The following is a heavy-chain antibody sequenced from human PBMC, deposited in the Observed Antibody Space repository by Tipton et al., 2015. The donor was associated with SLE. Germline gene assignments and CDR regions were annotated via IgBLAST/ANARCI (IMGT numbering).Heavy chain of an antibody. CDR3: ARRDFWTGYFDY. D-gene: IGHD3/OR15-3a*01. J-gene: IGHJ4*02. CDR2: INHSGST. CDR1: GGSFSAYY. Sequence: LRLSCAVYGGSFSAYYWSWIRQPPGKGLEWLGDINHSGSTNYNPSLKSRLTISVDTSKNQFSLKLTSVTAADTAVYYCARRDFWTGYFDYWGQGTLVTVSS. V-gene: IGHV4-34*01.